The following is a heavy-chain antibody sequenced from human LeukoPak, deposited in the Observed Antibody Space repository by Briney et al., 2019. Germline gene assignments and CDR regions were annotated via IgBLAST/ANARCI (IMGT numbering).Heavy chain of an antibody. D-gene: IGHD2-2*01. J-gene: IGHJ5*02. V-gene: IGHV4-4*02. CDR3: ARDRRSTSLRGIDP. CDR1: GGSISSSNW. CDR2: IYHSGST. Sequence: SETLSLTCAVSGGSISSSNWWSWVRQPPGKGLEWIGEIYHSGSTNYNPSLKSRATISVDKSKNQFSLKLSSVTAADTAVYYCARDRRSTSLRGIDPWGQGTLVTVSS.